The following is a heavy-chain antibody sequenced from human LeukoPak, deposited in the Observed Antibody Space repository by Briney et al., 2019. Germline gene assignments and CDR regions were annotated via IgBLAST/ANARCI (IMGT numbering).Heavy chain of an antibody. Sequence: SETLSLTCTVSGGSISSSSYYWGWIRQPPGKGLEWIGSVFYTESTYYNPSLKSRVTVSVDTSKKQFSLKLSSVTAADTAVYYCASETRYYYYYGMDVWGQGTTVTVSS. CDR2: VFYTEST. CDR1: GGSISSSSYY. J-gene: IGHJ6*02. CDR3: ASETRYYYYYGMDV. V-gene: IGHV4-39*01.